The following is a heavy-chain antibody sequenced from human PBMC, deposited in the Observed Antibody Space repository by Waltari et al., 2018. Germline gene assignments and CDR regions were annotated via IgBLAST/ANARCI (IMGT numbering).Heavy chain of an antibody. CDR1: GFIFRSYD. CDR3: ARALRKMTTEDACDI. Sequence: EVQLVESGGALVQPAGSLRLPCIASGFIFRSYDMHWVRQTPGKDLEWVSTIGTAGDPYYSDAVKSRYTMFREDGENSFCLRRSSLRAEGPAVYYCARALRKMTTEDACDIWGQGTVVTVSS. J-gene: IGHJ3*02. V-gene: IGHV3-13*05. CDR2: IGTAGDP. D-gene: IGHD4-4*01.